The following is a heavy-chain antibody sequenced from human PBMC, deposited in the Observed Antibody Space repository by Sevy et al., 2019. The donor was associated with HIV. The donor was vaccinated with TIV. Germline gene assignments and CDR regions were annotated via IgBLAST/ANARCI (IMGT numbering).Heavy chain of an antibody. Sequence: GGSLRLSCAASGFTFDDYAMHWVRQAPGKGLEWVSGISWNSGGIGYADSVKGRFTISRDNAKNSLYLQMNSLRAEDTALYYCAKDIAESYYDILTGYYKASMDVWGQGTTVTVSS. D-gene: IGHD3-9*01. CDR1: GFTFDDYA. V-gene: IGHV3-9*01. CDR2: ISWNSGGI. J-gene: IGHJ6*02. CDR3: AKDIAESYYDILTGYYKASMDV.